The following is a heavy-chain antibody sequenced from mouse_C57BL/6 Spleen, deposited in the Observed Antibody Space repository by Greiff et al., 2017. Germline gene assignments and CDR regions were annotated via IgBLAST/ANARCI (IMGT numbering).Heavy chain of an antibody. V-gene: IGHV1-42*01. Sequence: VQLQQSGPELVKPGASVKISCKASGYSFTGYYMNWVKQSPEKSLEWIGEINPSTGGTTYNQKFKAKATLTVDKSSSTAYMQLKSLTSEDSAVYYCALYGNFWFAYWGQGTLVTVSA. J-gene: IGHJ3*01. CDR1: GYSFTGYY. D-gene: IGHD2-1*01. CDR3: ALYGNFWFAY. CDR2: INPSTGGT.